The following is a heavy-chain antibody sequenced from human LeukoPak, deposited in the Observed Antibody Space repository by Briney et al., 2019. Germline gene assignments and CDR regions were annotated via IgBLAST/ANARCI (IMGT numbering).Heavy chain of an antibody. CDR3: ARWGVRRIAAAGTQDYYYGMDV. D-gene: IGHD6-13*01. CDR2: IIPIFGTA. J-gene: IGHJ6*02. Sequence: SVKVSCKASGGTFSSYAISWVRQAPGQGLEWMGGIIPIFGTANYAQKFQGRVTITADESTSTAYMELSSLRSEDTAVYYCARWGVRRIAAAGTQDYYYGMDVWGQGTTVTVSS. V-gene: IGHV1-69*13. CDR1: GGTFSSYA.